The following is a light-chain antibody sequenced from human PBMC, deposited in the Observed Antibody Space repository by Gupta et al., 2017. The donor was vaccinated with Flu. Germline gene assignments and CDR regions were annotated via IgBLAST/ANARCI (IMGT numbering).Light chain of an antibody. CDR1: RSNLGAGHD. J-gene: IGLJ1*01. CDR3: QSYDNSLSASV. Sequence: QSVLTQPPSVSGAPGQRVTISCPGSRSNLGAGHDVHWFQQLPGTPPNLLIYSNSNRASGVPDRFSGSKYGTSASLAITGLQAEDEADYYCQSYDNSLSASVFGTGTKVTVL. CDR2: SNS. V-gene: IGLV1-40*01.